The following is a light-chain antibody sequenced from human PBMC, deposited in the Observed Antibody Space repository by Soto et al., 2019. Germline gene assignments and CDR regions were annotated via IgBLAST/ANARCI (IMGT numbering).Light chain of an antibody. V-gene: IGKV3-15*01. CDR2: GAS. CDR1: QSVNSN. J-gene: IGKJ1*01. CDR3: QQYNNWPLT. Sequence: EIVLTQSPATLSVSLGERTTLSCRASQSVNSNLAWYQQKPGQAPRLLIYGASTRATGIPARFSGSGSGTEFTLTISSLQSEDFAAYYCQQYNNWPLTCGQGTKVDIK.